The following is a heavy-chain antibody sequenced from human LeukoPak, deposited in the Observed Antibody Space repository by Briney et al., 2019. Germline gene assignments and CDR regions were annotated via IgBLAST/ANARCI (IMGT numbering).Heavy chain of an antibody. D-gene: IGHD6-19*01. V-gene: IGHV3-64*01. CDR2: ISSNGGST. CDR3: ARVSSGWYGY. CDR1: GFTFSSYG. J-gene: IGHJ1*01. Sequence: PGGPLRLSCAASGFTFSSYGMHWVRQAPGKGLEYVSAISSNGGSTNYANSVKGRFTISRDNSKNTLYLQMGSLRTEDMAVYYCARVSSGWYGYWGQGTLVTVSS.